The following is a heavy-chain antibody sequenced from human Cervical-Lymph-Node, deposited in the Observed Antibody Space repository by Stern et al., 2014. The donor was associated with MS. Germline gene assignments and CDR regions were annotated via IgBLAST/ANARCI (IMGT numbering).Heavy chain of an antibody. V-gene: IGHV1-2*06. J-gene: IGHJ4*02. CDR1: GYTFTGYY. CDR3: ARARRDGYNSYYFDY. D-gene: IGHD5-24*01. CDR2: INPNSGGT. Sequence: QVQLVQSGAEVKKPGASVKVSCKASGYTFTGYYMHWVRQAPGQGLEWMGRINPNSGGTNYPQKFQGRVTMTRDTSISTAYMELSRLRSDDTAVFYCARARRDGYNSYYFDYWGQGTLVTVSS.